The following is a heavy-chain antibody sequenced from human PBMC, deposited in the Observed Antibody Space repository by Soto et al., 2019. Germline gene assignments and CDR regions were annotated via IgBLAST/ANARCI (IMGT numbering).Heavy chain of an antibody. CDR1: GFTFSSYG. CDR3: ARTTDSGNAFDI. Sequence: GGSLRLSCAASGFTFSSYGMHWVRQAPGKGLEWVAVIWYDGSNKYYADSVKGRFTISRDNSKNTLYLQMNSLRAEDTAVYYCARTTDSGNAFDIWGQGTMVTRLL. D-gene: IGHD1-1*01. CDR2: IWYDGSNK. J-gene: IGHJ3*02. V-gene: IGHV3-33*01.